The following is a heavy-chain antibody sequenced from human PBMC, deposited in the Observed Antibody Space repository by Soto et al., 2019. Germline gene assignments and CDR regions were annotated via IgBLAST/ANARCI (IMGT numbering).Heavy chain of an antibody. V-gene: IGHV1-8*02. Sequence: ASVKVSCRASGYNFITYGISWVRQAPGQGLEGMGWMNPNSGNTGYAQKLQGNVSMTMNTSISTAYMELSSLRSERTAVYYCPRGESYGDADAFDIWGQGTMVTVSS. CDR1: GYNFITYG. CDR3: PRGESYGDADAFDI. D-gene: IGHD4-17*01. CDR2: MNPNSGNT. J-gene: IGHJ3*02.